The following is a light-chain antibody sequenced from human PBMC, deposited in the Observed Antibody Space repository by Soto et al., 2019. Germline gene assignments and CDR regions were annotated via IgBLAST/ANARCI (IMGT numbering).Light chain of an antibody. J-gene: IGKJ5*01. CDR2: AAY. Sequence: DIQMTQSPSSLSASVGDRVTITCRASQSISSYLNWYQQKPGKAPKLLIYAAYSLQSGVQSRFSGSGSGTDFTLTIRSLQPEDFATYYCKQSYSTSITFGQGTRLEIK. CDR1: QSISSY. V-gene: IGKV1-39*01. CDR3: KQSYSTSIT.